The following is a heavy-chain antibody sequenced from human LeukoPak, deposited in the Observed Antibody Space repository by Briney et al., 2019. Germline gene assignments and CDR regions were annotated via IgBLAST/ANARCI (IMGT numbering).Heavy chain of an antibody. J-gene: IGHJ4*02. CDR3: ARDRGLSGSCFDY. CDR1: GYTFTGYY. CDR2: IIPIFGTA. D-gene: IGHD1-26*01. Sequence: SVKVSCKASGYTFTGYYMHWVRQAPGQGLEWMGGIIPIFGTANYAQKFQGRVTITADESTSTAYMELSSLRSEDTAVYYCARDRGLSGSCFDYWGQGTLVTVSS. V-gene: IGHV1-69*13.